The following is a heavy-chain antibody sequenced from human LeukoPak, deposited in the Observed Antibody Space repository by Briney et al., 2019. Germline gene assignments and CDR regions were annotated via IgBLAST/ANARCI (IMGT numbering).Heavy chain of an antibody. CDR3: ARDRGVTEGAFDI. J-gene: IGHJ3*02. D-gene: IGHD1-20*01. CDR2: IYTSGST. V-gene: IGHV4-61*02. Sequence: SETLSLTCTVSGGSISSGSYYWSWIRQPAGKGLEWIGRIYTSGSTNYNPSLKSRVTISVDTSKNQFSLKLSSVTAADTAVYYCARDRGVTEGAFDIWGQGTMVTVSS. CDR1: GGSISSGSYY.